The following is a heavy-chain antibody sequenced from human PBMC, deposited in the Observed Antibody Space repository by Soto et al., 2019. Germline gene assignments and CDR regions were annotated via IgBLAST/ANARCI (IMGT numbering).Heavy chain of an antibody. CDR1: GFTFSNAW. Sequence: TGGSLRLSCAASGFTFSNAWMNWVRQAPGKGLEWVGRIKSKTDGGTTDYAAPVKGRFTISRDDSKNTLYLQMSSLKTEDTAVYYCTTEVAIAVAADAFDIWGQGTMDTVSS. V-gene: IGHV3-15*07. CDR2: IKSKTDGGTT. CDR3: TTEVAIAVAADAFDI. D-gene: IGHD6-19*01. J-gene: IGHJ3*02.